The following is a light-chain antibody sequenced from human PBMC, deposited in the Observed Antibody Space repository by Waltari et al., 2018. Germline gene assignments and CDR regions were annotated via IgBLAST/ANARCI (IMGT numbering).Light chain of an antibody. Sequence: QSALTQPRSVSGSPGQSVTISCTGTSSDVGGYHYVSWYQHHPGKAPKLMIYDVTKRPSGVPDRYSGSQSGNTASLSISGLQAEDEADYYCCSYAGSYSWVFGGGTKLTVL. CDR2: DVT. CDR1: SSDVGGYHY. CDR3: CSYAGSYSWV. V-gene: IGLV2-11*01. J-gene: IGLJ3*02.